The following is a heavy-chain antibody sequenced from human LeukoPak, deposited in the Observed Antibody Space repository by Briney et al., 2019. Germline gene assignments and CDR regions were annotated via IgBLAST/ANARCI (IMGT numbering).Heavy chain of an antibody. V-gene: IGHV1-69*13. CDR2: IIPIFGTA. Sequence: ASVKVSCKASGGTFISYAISWVRQAPGQGLEWMGGIIPIFGTANYAQKFQGRVTITADESTSTAYMELSSLRSEDTAVYYCADVSSGYYYARYWGQGTLVTVSS. CDR1: GGTFISYA. CDR3: ADVSSGYYYARY. J-gene: IGHJ4*02. D-gene: IGHD3-22*01.